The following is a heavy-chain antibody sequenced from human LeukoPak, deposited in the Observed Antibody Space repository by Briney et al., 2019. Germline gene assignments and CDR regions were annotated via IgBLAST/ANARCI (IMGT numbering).Heavy chain of an antibody. CDR3: AKSVIVVVPAAISGLGY. CDR1: GFTFDDYT. D-gene: IGHD2-2*01. CDR2: ISWDGGST. V-gene: IGHV3-43*01. Sequence: PGGSLRLSCAASGFTFDDYTMHWVRQAPGKGLEWVSLISWDGGSTYYADSVKGRFTISRDNSKNTLYLQMNSLRAEDTAVYYCAKSVIVVVPAAISGLGYWGQGTLVTVSS. J-gene: IGHJ4*02.